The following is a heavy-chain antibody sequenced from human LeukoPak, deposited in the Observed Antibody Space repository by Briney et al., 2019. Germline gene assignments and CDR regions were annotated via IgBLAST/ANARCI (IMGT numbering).Heavy chain of an antibody. CDR2: ISSSSSYI. D-gene: IGHD1-26*01. Sequence: GGSLRLSCAASGFTFSSYSMNWVRQAPGKGLEWVSSISSSSSYIYYADSVKGRFTISRDNAKNSLYLQMNSLRAEDTAVYYCARDLESGSSGWFDPWGQGTLVTVSS. CDR1: GFTFSSYS. CDR3: ARDLESGSSGWFDP. V-gene: IGHV3-21*01. J-gene: IGHJ5*02.